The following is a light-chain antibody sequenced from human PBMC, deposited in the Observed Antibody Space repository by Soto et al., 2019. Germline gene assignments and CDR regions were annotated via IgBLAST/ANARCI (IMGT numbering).Light chain of an antibody. CDR3: TSYSSSDTLYV. J-gene: IGLJ1*01. V-gene: IGLV2-14*01. CDR2: DVS. Sequence: QSAPTQPASVSGSPGQSITISCTGTSSDVGAYDFVSWYQQHPDKAPKLMIYDVSNRPAGISDRFSGSKSGNTASLTISGLLAEDEADYYCTSYSSSDTLYVFGNGTKLTAL. CDR1: SSDVGAYDF.